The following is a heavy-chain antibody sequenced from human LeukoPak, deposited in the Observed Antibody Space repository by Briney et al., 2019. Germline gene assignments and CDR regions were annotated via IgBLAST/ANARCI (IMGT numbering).Heavy chain of an antibody. CDR1: GYTFTSYW. J-gene: IGHJ3*02. D-gene: IGHD3-10*01. V-gene: IGHV5-51*01. CDR2: IYPGDSDT. Sequence: GESLKISCLGSGYTFTSYWIGWVRQMPGKGLEWMRIIYPGDSDTRYSPSFQGQVTITADKSITTAYLQWSSLKASDTAMYYCARHAVYFGSGNRAFDIWGQGTMVTVSS. CDR3: ARHAVYFGSGNRAFDI.